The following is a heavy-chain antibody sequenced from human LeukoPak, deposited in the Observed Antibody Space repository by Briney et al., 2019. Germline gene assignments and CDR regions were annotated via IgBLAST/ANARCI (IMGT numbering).Heavy chain of an antibody. D-gene: IGHD7-27*01. CDR3: ARVTGENAFDI. J-gene: IGHJ3*02. CDR1: GFTFSSYS. Sequence: GGSLRLSCAASGFTFSSYSMNWVRQAPGKGLEWVSSISSSSSYIYYADSVKGRFTISGDNAKNSLYLQMNSLRAEDTAVYYCARVTGENAFDIWGQGTMVTVSS. CDR2: ISSSSSYI. V-gene: IGHV3-21*01.